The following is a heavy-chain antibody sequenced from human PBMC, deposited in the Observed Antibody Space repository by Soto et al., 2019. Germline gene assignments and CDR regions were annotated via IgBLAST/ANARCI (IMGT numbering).Heavy chain of an antibody. CDR2: IVVGSGNT. V-gene: IGHV1-58*01. J-gene: IGHJ3*02. D-gene: IGHD3-3*01. CDR3: AADPRTYYDFWSGYPNLNDAFDI. CDR1: GFTFTSSA. Sequence: GASVKVSCKASGFTFTSSAVQWVRQARGQRLEWIGWIVVGSGNTNYAQKFQERVTITRDMSTSTAYMELSSLRSEDTAVYYCAADPRTYYDFWSGYPNLNDAFDIWGQGTMVTVSS.